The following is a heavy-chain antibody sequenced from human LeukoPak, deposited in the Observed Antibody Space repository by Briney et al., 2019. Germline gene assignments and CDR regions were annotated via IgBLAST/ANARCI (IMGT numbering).Heavy chain of an antibody. D-gene: IGHD5-18*01. V-gene: IGHV3-23*01. Sequence: PGGSLRLSCAASGFTFSSYAMSWVRQAPGKGLEWVSAISGSGGSTYYADSVKGRFTISRDNAKNSLYLQMNSLRAEDTAVYYCARDPLWPPGDYWGQGTLVTVSS. CDR1: GFTFSSYA. J-gene: IGHJ4*02. CDR3: ARDPLWPPGDY. CDR2: ISGSGGST.